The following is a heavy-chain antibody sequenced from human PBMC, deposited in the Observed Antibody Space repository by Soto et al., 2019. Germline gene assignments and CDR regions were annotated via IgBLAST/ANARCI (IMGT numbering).Heavy chain of an antibody. CDR3: ANGLGPTTCIDY. V-gene: IGHV4-39*01. J-gene: IGHJ4*02. Sequence: SETLSLTCTVSGGSMRSSSYWWGWIRRSPSMGLDWIGSAYSSGSTYYSPSLKSRVTISLDTSKNQFSLKMTSVTAADTAVYYCANGLGPTTCIDYWGQGTLVTVSS. CDR1: GGSMRSSSYW. D-gene: IGHD3-9*01. CDR2: AYSSGST.